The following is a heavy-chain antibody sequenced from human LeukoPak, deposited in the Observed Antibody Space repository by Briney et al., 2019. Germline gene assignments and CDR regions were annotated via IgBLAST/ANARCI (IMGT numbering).Heavy chain of an antibody. CDR2: IYTSGST. CDR1: GGSISRGSYY. J-gene: IGHJ4*02. CDR3: ARSGGNSLFDY. V-gene: IGHV4-61*02. Sequence: SETLSLTCTVSGGSISRGSYYWSWLRPPAGKGLEWIGRIYTSGSTNYNPSLKSRVNISVDTSKNRFALKLSSVTAADTAVYYCARSGGNSLFDYWGQGTLVTVSS. D-gene: IGHD4-23*01.